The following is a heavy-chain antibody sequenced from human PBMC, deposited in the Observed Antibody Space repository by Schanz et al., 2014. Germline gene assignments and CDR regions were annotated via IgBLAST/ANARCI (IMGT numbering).Heavy chain of an antibody. CDR2: IYYSGST. CDR1: GDSISSTSYY. Sequence: QLQMQESGPGLVKPSETLSLTCSVSGDSISSTSYYWGWIRQPPGKGLEWIGSIYYSGSTYYNASLKSRVTIPVDTSKTQSPLKWNSVTAADSAVYYCARLWGGWRIPDYWGQGTLVTVSS. V-gene: IGHV4-39*01. CDR3: ARLWGGWRIPDY. J-gene: IGHJ4*02. D-gene: IGHD6-19*01.